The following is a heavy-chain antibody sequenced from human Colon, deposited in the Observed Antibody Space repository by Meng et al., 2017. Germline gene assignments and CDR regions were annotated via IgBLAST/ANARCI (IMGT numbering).Heavy chain of an antibody. J-gene: IGHJ4*02. D-gene: IGHD3-16*01. CDR2: ISSSSAYI. CDR1: GFTFINYS. CDR3: ARIVGDGPDY. V-gene: IGHV3-21*01. Sequence: EVQLVESGGGLVKPGESLRLSCAASGFTFINYSVLWVRQAAGKGLEWVSSISSSSAYIYYADSVKGRFTISRDNAKNSVYLQMNSLRAEDTAVYYCARIVGDGPDYWGQGTLVTVSS.